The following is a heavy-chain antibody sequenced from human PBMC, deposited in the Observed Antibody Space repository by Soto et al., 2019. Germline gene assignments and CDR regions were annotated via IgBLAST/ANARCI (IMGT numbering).Heavy chain of an antibody. Sequence: QVQLQESGPGLVKPSETLSLTCTVSGGSISSYYWSWIRQPPGKGLEWIGYIYYSGSTNYNPSLKSRVTISVDTSKNQFSLKLSSVTAADTAVYYCARLRGSMGIAAAGPNFDYWGQGTLVTVSS. J-gene: IGHJ4*02. CDR1: GGSISSYY. V-gene: IGHV4-59*01. CDR2: IYYSGST. D-gene: IGHD6-13*01. CDR3: ARLRGSMGIAAAGPNFDY.